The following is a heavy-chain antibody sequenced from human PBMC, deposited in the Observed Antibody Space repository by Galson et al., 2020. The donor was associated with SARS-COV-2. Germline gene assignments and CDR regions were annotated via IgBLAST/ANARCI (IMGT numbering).Heavy chain of an antibody. Sequence: SETLSLTCTVSGGSISSGSYYWSWIRQPAGKGLEWIGRTYSSGGAEYNPSLESRVTISVDTSNNQFSLRLTSVTAADTAVYYCARDNTMVNGFNWFDPWGQGTLVTVSS. CDR1: GGSISSGSYY. J-gene: IGHJ5*02. CDR2: TYSSGGA. V-gene: IGHV4-61*02. CDR3: ARDNTMVNGFNWFDP. D-gene: IGHD3-10*01.